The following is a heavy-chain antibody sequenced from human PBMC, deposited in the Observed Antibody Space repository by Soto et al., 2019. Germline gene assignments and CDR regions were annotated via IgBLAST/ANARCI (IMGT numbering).Heavy chain of an antibody. CDR2: IGVSHSHI. D-gene: IGHD3-22*01. CDR3: AREQYYYDTSGYTY. J-gene: IGHJ4*02. Sequence: GGSLRLSCAASGFTFSSYNMNWVRQAPGKGLEWVAAIGVSHSHIYYADSMKGRFTISRDDAKNSLYLQMNSLRDEDTAVYYCAREQYYYDTSGYTYWGQGT. CDR1: GFTFSSYN. V-gene: IGHV3-21*01.